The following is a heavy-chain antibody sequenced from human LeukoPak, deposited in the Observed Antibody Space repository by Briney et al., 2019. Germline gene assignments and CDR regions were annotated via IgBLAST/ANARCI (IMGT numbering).Heavy chain of an antibody. CDR1: GYTFGSDD. D-gene: IGHD4-17*01. CDR2: ISAYNGNT. J-gene: IGHJ5*02. V-gene: IGHV1-18*01. CDR3: ARSLRLRLNWFDP. Sequence: ASVKVSCKASGYTFGSDDINWVRQAPGQGLEWMGWISAYNGNTNYAQKLQGRVTMTTDTSTSTAYMELRSLRSDDTAVYYCARSLRLRLNWFDPWGQGTLVTVSS.